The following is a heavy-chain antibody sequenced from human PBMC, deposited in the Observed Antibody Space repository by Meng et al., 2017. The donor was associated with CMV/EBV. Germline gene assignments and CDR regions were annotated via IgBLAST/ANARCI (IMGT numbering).Heavy chain of an antibody. CDR3: ARDLMNCSSTSCANWFDP. D-gene: IGHD2-2*01. J-gene: IGHJ5*02. CDR2: IYTSGST. V-gene: IGHV4-4*07. CDR1: GGSISSYY. Sequence: VQRQESGPGLVKPSETLSLPCTVSGGSISSYYWSWIRQPAGKGLEWIGRIYTSGSTNYNPSLKSRVTMSVDTSKNQFSLKLSSVTAADTAVYYCARDLMNCSSTSCANWFDPWGQGTLVTVSS.